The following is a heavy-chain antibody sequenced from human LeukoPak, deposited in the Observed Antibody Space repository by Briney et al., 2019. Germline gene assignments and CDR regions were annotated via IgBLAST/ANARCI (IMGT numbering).Heavy chain of an antibody. CDR3: ANYYRDSGSYRPDAFDI. Sequence: GGSLRLSCAASGFTFSSYAMHWVRQAPGKGLEWVAVISYDGSNKYYADSVKGRFTISRDNSKNTLYLQMNILRAEDTAVYYCANYYRDSGSYRPDAFDIWGQGTMVTVSS. V-gene: IGHV3-30-3*01. J-gene: IGHJ3*02. D-gene: IGHD1-26*01. CDR1: GFTFSSYA. CDR2: ISYDGSNK.